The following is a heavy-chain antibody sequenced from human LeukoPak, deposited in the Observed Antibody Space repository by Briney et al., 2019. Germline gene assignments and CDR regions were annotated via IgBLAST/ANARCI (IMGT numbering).Heavy chain of an antibody. CDR1: SGSFSGYY. D-gene: IGHD6-13*01. Sequence: SETLSLTCAVYSGSFSGYYWSWIRQPPGKGLEWIGEINHSGSTNYNPSLKSRVTISVDTSKNQFSLKLSSVTAADTAVYYCARGRGKRARSWYGDYWGQGTLVTVSS. J-gene: IGHJ4*02. CDR3: ARGRGKRARSWYGDY. CDR2: INHSGST. V-gene: IGHV4-34*01.